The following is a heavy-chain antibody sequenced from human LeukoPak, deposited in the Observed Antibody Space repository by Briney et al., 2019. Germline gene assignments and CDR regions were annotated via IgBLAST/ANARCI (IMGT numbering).Heavy chain of an antibody. CDR3: ARIASSSWYGFDY. CDR1: GFTFDDYA. V-gene: IGHV3-9*01. Sequence: GGSLRLSCAASGFTFDDYAMHWVRQAPGKGLEWVSGISVNSGSIGYADSVKGRFTISRDNAKNSLYLQMNSLRAEDTALYYCARIASSSWYGFDYWGQGTLVTVSS. J-gene: IGHJ4*02. CDR2: ISVNSGSI. D-gene: IGHD6-13*01.